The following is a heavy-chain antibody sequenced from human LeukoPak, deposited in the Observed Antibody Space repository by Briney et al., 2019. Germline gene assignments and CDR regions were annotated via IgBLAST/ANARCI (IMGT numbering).Heavy chain of an antibody. CDR1: GGSISSGGYY. V-gene: IGHV4-31*03. D-gene: IGHD3-16*01. CDR2: IYYSGST. CDR3: ARVTKDLGGFDY. J-gene: IGHJ4*02. Sequence: SQTLSLTCTVSGGSISSGGYYWSGIRQHPGKGLEWIGYIYYSGSTYYNPSLKSRVTISVDTSKNQFSLKLSSVTAADTAVYYCARVTKDLGGFDYWGQGTLVTVSS.